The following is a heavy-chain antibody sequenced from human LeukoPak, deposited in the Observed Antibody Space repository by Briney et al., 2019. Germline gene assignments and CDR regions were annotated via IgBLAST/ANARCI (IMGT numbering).Heavy chain of an antibody. CDR1: GFTLSSYG. CDR3: ARATLSGWLQYNWFDP. V-gene: IGHV3-33*01. Sequence: GGSLRLSCAASGFTLSSYGMHWVRQAPGKGLEWVAVIWYDGSNEYYADSVKGRFTISRDNSKNTLYLQMNSLRAEDTAVYYCARATLSGWLQYNWFDPWGQGTLVTVSS. CDR2: IWYDGSNE. J-gene: IGHJ5*02. D-gene: IGHD6-19*01.